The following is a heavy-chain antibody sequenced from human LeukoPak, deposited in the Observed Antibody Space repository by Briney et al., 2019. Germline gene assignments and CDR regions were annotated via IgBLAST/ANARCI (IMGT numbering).Heavy chain of an antibody. CDR2: TSSSSSYI. V-gene: IGHV3-21*01. CDR1: GFTFSSYS. CDR3: ARDKGRDGYNLHFDY. D-gene: IGHD5-24*01. Sequence: GGSLRLSCAASGFTFSSYSMNWVRQAPGKGLEWVSSTSSSSSYIYYADSVKGRFTISRDNAKNSLYLQMNSLRAEDTAVYYCARDKGRDGYNLHFDYWGQGTLVTASS. J-gene: IGHJ4*02.